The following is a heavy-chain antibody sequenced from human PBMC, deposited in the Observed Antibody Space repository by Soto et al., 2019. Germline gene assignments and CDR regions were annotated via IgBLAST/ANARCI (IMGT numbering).Heavy chain of an antibody. D-gene: IGHD3-10*01. J-gene: IGHJ4*02. V-gene: IGHV4-34*01. CDR3: ARRNYLDY. CDR2: INHSGNT. Sequence: PSETLSLTCAVYGGSFSGHYSTWIRQPPGKGLEWIGEINHSGNTNYDPSLESRVTISVDTSKNQFSLRLSSVTAADTAVYYCARRNYLDYWCQGTLVTVSS. CDR1: GGSFSGHY.